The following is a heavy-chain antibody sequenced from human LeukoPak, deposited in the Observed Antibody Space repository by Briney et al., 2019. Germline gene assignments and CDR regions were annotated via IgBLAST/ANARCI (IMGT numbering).Heavy chain of an antibody. J-gene: IGHJ6*03. CDR2: IKQDGSEK. CDR1: GFTFSSYW. Sequence: GSLRLSCAASGFTFSSYWMSWVRQAPGKGLEWVANIKQDGSEKYYVYSVKGRFTISRDNAKNSLYLQMNSLRAEDTAVYYCANLRFRGRYYMDVWGKGTTVTVSS. D-gene: IGHD3-3*01. CDR3: ANLRFRGRYYMDV. V-gene: IGHV3-7*01.